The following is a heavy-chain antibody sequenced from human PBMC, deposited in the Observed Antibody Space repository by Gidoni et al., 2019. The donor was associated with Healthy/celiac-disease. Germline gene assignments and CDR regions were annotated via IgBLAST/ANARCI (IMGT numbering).Heavy chain of an antibody. CDR2: IYYSGST. CDR3: ARGGVSCSSGSCYSGDVDFDY. V-gene: IGHV4-30-4*01. CDR1: GGSISSCDYY. J-gene: IGHJ4*02. Sequence: QVQLQESGPGLVKPSQTLSLTCTVSGGSISSCDYYWRWIRQPPGKGLEWIGYIYYSGSTYYNPSLKTRVTISVDTSKSQFSLKLSYVTAADTAVYYCARGGVSCSSGSCYSGDVDFDYWGQGTLVTVSS. D-gene: IGHD2-15*01.